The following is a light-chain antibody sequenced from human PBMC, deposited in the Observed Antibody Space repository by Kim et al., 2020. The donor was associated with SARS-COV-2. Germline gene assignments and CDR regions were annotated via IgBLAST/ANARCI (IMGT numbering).Light chain of an antibody. Sequence: VSPGQTGSITCSGDKVGDKYACWYQQKPGQSPVLVISQDNSRPSGIPERFSGSNSGNTATLTISGTQAMDEADYYCQAWDSSTAVFGGGTQLTVL. CDR2: QDN. CDR3: QAWDSSTAV. J-gene: IGLJ2*01. CDR1: KVGDKY. V-gene: IGLV3-1*01.